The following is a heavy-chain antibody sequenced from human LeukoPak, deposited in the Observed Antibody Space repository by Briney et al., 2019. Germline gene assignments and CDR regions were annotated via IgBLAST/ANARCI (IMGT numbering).Heavy chain of an antibody. J-gene: IGHJ4*02. CDR3: ARDRGPYDSSGYFDFDY. D-gene: IGHD3-22*01. CDR2: IYYSGST. Sequence: PSETLSLTCTVSGGSISSSSYYWSWIRQHPGKGLEWLGYIYYSGSTYYNPSLKSRVTISVDTSKNQFSLKLSSVTAADTAVYYCARDRGPYDSSGYFDFDYWGQGTLVTVSS. V-gene: IGHV4-31*03. CDR1: GGSISSSSYY.